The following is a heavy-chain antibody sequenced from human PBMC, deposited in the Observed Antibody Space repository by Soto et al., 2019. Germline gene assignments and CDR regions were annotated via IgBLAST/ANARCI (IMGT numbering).Heavy chain of an antibody. J-gene: IGHJ6*02. CDR3: ARERTGTTSMDV. V-gene: IGHV1-69*13. D-gene: IGHD1-1*01. Sequence: SVKVSCKASGYTFTSYGISWVRQAPGQGLEWMGGIIPIFGTANYAQKFQGRVTITADESTSTAYMELSSLRSEDTAVYYCARERTGTTSMDVWGQGTTVTVSS. CDR1: GYTFTSYG. CDR2: IIPIFGTA.